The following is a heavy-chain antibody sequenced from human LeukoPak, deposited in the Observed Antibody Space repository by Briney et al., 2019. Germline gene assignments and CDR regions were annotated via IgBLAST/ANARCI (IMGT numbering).Heavy chain of an antibody. D-gene: IGHD1-26*01. CDR3: ARVHSGSYPFDY. CDR2: MNPNSGNT. J-gene: IGHJ4*02. CDR1: GYTFTSFD. Sequence: ASVKVSCKASGYTFTSFDINWVRQATGQGLEWMVWMNPNSGNTGYAQKFQGRVAITRNTSINTAYMELSSLRSEDTAVYYYARVHSGSYPFDYWGQGTLVTVSS. V-gene: IGHV1-8*03.